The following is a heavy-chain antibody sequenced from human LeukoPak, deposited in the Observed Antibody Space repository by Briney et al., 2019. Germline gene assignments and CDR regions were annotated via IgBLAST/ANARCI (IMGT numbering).Heavy chain of an antibody. CDR3: ALAAAGTAYYYYYYGMDV. Sequence: GGSLRLSCAASGFTFSSYEMNWVRQAPGKGLEWASYISSSGSTIYYADSVKGRFTISRDNAKNSLYLQMNSLGAEDTAVYYCALAAAGTAYYYYYYGMDVWGQGTTVTVSS. D-gene: IGHD6-13*01. CDR1: GFTFSSYE. V-gene: IGHV3-48*03. J-gene: IGHJ6*02. CDR2: ISSSGSTI.